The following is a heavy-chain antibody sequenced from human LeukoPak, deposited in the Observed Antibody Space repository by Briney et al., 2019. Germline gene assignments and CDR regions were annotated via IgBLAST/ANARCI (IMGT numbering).Heavy chain of an antibody. J-gene: IGHJ4*02. D-gene: IGHD6-19*01. V-gene: IGHV1-2*02. CDR1: GYTFTGYY. Sequence: GASVKVSCKASGYTFTGYYMHWVRQAPGQGLEWMGWINPNSGGTNYAQKFQGRVTMTRDTSISTAYMELSRLRSDDTAVYYCARGPSSGWLGGWNHYYFDYWGQGTLVTVS. CDR2: INPNSGGT. CDR3: ARGPSSGWLGGWNHYYFDY.